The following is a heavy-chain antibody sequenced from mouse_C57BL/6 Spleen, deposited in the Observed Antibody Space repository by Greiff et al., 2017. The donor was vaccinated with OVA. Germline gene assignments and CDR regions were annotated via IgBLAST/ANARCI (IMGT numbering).Heavy chain of an antibody. Sequence: VQRVESGPGLVQPSQSLSITCTVSGFSLTSYGVHWVRQSPGKGLEWLGVIWSGGSTDYNAAFISRLSISKDNSKSQVFFKMNSLLADETAVYYCATYSNFDYFDVWGKGTTLTVSS. J-gene: IGHJ1*03. CDR1: GFSLTSYG. V-gene: IGHV2-2*01. CDR3: ATYSNFDYFDV. D-gene: IGHD2-5*01. CDR2: IWSGGST.